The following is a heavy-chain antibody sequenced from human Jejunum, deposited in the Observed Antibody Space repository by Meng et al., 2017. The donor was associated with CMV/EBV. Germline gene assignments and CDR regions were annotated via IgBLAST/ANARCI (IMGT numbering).Heavy chain of an antibody. D-gene: IGHD6-19*01. CDR3: ARGNGWRFDY. V-gene: IGHV7-4-1*01. CDR1: GYTFTSYA. J-gene: IGHJ4*02. CDR2: ININTGNP. Sequence: QVQLVQSGAEVKKPGASVKVSCKASGYTFTSYAMHWVRQAPGQRLEWMGWININTGNPTYAQGFTGRFVFSLDTSVSTAYLQIDSLKADDTAVYYCARGNGWRFDYWGQGTLVTVSS.